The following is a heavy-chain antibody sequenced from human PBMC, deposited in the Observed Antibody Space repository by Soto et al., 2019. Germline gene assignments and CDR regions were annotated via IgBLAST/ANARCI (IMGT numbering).Heavy chain of an antibody. J-gene: IGHJ4*02. CDR2: ISYDGSNK. D-gene: IGHD6-19*01. CDR3: ARAPYSSGWYDY. Sequence: GGSLRLSCAASGFTFSSYAMHWVRQAPGKGLEWVAVISYDGSNKYYADSVKGRFTISRDNSKNTLYLQMNSLRAEDTAVYYCARAPYSSGWYDYWGQGTLVTVSS. V-gene: IGHV3-30-3*01. CDR1: GFTFSSYA.